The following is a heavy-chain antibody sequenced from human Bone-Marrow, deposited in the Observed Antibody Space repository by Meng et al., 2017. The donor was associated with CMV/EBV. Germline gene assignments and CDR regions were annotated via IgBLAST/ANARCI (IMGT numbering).Heavy chain of an antibody. CDR3: ARVSPRVYQLLFDY. Sequence: GGSLRLSCAASGFTFSSYEMNWVRQAPGKGLEWVSYISSSGSTIYYADSVKGRFTISRDNAKNSLYLQMNSLRAEDTAVYYCARVSPRVYQLLFDYWGQGTLVTVSS. D-gene: IGHD2-2*01. CDR1: GFTFSSYE. V-gene: IGHV3-48*03. CDR2: ISSSGSTI. J-gene: IGHJ4*02.